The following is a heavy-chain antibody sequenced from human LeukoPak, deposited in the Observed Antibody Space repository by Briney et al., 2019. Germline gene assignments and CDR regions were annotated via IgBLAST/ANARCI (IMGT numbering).Heavy chain of an antibody. CDR2: INPNTGGT. CDR3: ARGADYSWFDP. V-gene: IGHV1-2*02. CDR1: GYTFIGYY. D-gene: IGHD3-3*01. J-gene: IGHJ5*02. Sequence: ASVTVSCKASGYTFIGYYIHWMRQAPGQGLEWMGWINPNTGGTNFAQKFQGRATMTRDTSISIAYMDLSRLRSDDTAVYYCARGADYSWFDPWGQGTLVTVSS.